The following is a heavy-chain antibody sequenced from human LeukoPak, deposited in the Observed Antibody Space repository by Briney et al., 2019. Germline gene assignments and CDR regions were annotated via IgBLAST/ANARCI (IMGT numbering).Heavy chain of an antibody. V-gene: IGHV4-4*07. J-gene: IGHJ5*02. CDR3: AREARSGYEGFWSDP. D-gene: IGHD5-12*01. CDR2: IYSSGNT. Sequence: SETLSLTCTVSGGSMNQYYWSWIRQPAGRGLEWIGRIYSSGNTFYKASLKSRVTMSVDTSNNQFFLKLTPVTAADTAVYYCAREARSGYEGFWSDPWGQGTLVTVSS. CDR1: GGSMNQYY.